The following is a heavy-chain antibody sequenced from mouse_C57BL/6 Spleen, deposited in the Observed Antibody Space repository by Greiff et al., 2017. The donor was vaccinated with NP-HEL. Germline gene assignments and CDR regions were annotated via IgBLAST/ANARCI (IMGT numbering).Heavy chain of an antibody. CDR2: IDPSDSYT. CDR1: GYTFTSYW. J-gene: IGHJ4*01. V-gene: IGHV1-69*01. Sequence: QVQLQQPGAELVMPGASVKLSCKASGYTFTSYWMHWVKQRPGQGLEWIGEIDPSDSYTNYHQKFKGKSTLTVDKSSSTAYMQLSSLTSEDSAVYYCARWAMGYAMDYWGQGTSVTVSS. D-gene: IGHD1-1*02. CDR3: ARWAMGYAMDY.